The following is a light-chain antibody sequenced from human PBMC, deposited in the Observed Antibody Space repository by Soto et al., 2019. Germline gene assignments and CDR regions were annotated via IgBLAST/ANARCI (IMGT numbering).Light chain of an antibody. J-gene: IGKJ4*01. CDR1: QSVSSSY. CDR3: QQYGSSPLT. CDR2: GAS. Sequence: ESVLTQSPATLSLSQGKRATLSCRASQSVSSSYLAWYQQKPGQAPRLLIYGASSRATGIPDRFSGSGSGTDFTLTISRLEPEDFAVYYCQQYGSSPLTFGGGTKVDIK. V-gene: IGKV3-20*01.